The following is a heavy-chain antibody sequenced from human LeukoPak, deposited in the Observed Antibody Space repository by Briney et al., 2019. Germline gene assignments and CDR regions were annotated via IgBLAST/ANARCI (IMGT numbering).Heavy chain of an antibody. J-gene: IGHJ5*02. CDR2: IFTSGTI. D-gene: IGHD6-13*01. CDR1: GGSVSDYH. V-gene: IGHV4-4*07. Sequence: SETLSLTCSVSGGSVSDYHWSWIRQPAGKGLEWIGRIFTSGTIHYHPSHRSRVTISVDQSKNQFFLKLTPVTAADTAVYYCARDRDIADYNWLDPWGQGTLVTVSP. CDR3: ARDRDIADYNWLDP.